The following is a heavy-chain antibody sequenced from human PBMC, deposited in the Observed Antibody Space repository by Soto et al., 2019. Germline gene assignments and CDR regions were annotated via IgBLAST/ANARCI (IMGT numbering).Heavy chain of an antibody. CDR1: GFTFSSYA. Sequence: EVPRLESGGGLVQPGGSLRLSCAASGFTFSSYAMRWVRQAPGKGLEWVSGISGSGGSTDYADAVKGRFTISRDNSNTTLNLQMKRLRAEATVVYYCAKDWARCSSASCYSYYMDVWGKGTPVTVSS. CDR3: AKDWARCSSASCYSYYMDV. V-gene: IGHV3-23*01. CDR2: ISGSGGST. J-gene: IGHJ6*03. D-gene: IGHD2-15*01.